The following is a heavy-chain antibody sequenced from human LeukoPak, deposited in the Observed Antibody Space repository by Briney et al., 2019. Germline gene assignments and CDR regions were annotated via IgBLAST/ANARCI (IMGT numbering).Heavy chain of an antibody. CDR2: ISSSGSTI. CDR3: ARDRIVGATTPFDY. J-gene: IGHJ4*02. Sequence: PGGSLRLSWAPSGFTFSDYYMSWIRQAPGKGLEWVSYISSSGSTIYYADSVKGRFTISWDNAKNSLYLQMNSLRAEDTAVYYCARDRIVGATTPFDYWGQGTLVTVSS. D-gene: IGHD1-26*01. CDR1: GFTFSDYY. V-gene: IGHV3-11*04.